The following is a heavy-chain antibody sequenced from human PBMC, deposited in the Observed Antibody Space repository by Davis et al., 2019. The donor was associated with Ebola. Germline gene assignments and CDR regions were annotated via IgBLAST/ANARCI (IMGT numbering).Heavy chain of an antibody. V-gene: IGHV1-46*01. CDR2: INPSGGST. CDR1: GYTFTSHY. Sequence: ASVTVSCKASGYTFTSHYMHWVRQAPGQGLEWMGIINPSGGSTSYAQKFQGRVTMTRDTSTSTVYMELSSLRSEDTAVYYCARHGVVVDAFDIWGQGTMVTVSS. J-gene: IGHJ3*02. CDR3: ARHGVVVDAFDI. D-gene: IGHD2-15*01.